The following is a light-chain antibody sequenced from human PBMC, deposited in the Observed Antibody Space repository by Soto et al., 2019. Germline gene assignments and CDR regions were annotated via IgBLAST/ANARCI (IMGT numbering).Light chain of an antibody. Sequence: QSALTQPRSVSGSPGQSVTISCTGTSSDVGGYTYVSWYQQRPGKAPKLMIYDVSKRPSGVPDRFSGSKSGNTASLTISGLQAEDEADYSCCSYAGSSTFVVFGGGTKVTVL. CDR3: CSYAGSSTFVV. J-gene: IGLJ2*01. V-gene: IGLV2-11*01. CDR2: DVS. CDR1: SSDVGGYTY.